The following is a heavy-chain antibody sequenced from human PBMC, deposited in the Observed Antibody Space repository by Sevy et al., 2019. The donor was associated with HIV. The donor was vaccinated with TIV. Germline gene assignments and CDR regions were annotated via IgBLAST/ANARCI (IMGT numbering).Heavy chain of an antibody. CDR3: ARESSGPSVVDL. CDR1: GFTFTTYW. J-gene: IGHJ5*02. CDR2: LNRDGTQK. V-gene: IGHV3-7*01. Sequence: GGSLRLSCAASGFTFTTYWMIWIRRAPGKGLEWVANLNRDGTQKYYADSLKDRFTISRDNAENSLYLQMDSLRAEDTALYYCARESSGPSVVDLWGQGTLVTVSS. D-gene: IGHD3-22*01.